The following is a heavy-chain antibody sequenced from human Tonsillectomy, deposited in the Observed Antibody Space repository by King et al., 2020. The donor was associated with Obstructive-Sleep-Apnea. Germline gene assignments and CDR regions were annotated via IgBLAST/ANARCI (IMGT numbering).Heavy chain of an antibody. CDR1: GFTFSSYW. J-gene: IGHJ4*02. D-gene: IGHD5-12*01. Sequence: VQLVESGGGLVHPGGSLRLSCAASGFTFSSYWMSWVRQAPGRGLEWVANIKQDGSVTYYVGSVKGRFTISRDNAKESLYLQMNSLRADDTAVYYCAKETVGYGTTFDYWGQGTLVTVSS. V-gene: IGHV3-7*01. CDR3: AKETVGYGTTFDY. CDR2: IKQDGSVT.